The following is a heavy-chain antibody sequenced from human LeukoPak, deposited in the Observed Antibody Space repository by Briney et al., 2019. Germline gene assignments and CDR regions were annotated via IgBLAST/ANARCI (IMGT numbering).Heavy chain of an antibody. D-gene: IGHD3-22*01. CDR1: GFTFSSYW. J-gene: IGHJ4*02. CDR2: IKQDGSEK. Sequence: GGSLRLSCAASGFTFSSYWMSWVRQAPGKGLEWVANIKQDGSEKYYVDSVKGRFTISRDNAKNSLYLQMNSLRAEDTAVYYCARDPPYYYNSSGFWGQGTLVTVSS. CDR3: ARDPPYYYNSSGF. V-gene: IGHV3-7*01.